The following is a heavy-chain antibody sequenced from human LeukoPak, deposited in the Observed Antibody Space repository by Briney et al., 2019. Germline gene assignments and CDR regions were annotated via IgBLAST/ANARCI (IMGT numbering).Heavy chain of an antibody. CDR2: IYGGDSDT. Sequence: GESLKISCQGSGYRFSSDWIAWVRQIPGIGLEWMGSIYGGDSDTRYSPSFQGQVTISADKSISTAYLHWSSLKASDTAMYYCARGDHFDYWGQGTLLTVSS. CDR1: GYRFSSDW. D-gene: IGHD3-10*01. J-gene: IGHJ4*02. V-gene: IGHV5-51*01. CDR3: ARGDHFDY.